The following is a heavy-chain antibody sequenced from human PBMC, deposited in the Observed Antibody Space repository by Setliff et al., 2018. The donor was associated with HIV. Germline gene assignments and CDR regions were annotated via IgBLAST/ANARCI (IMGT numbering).Heavy chain of an antibody. CDR2: IHHSGSS. CDR3: ARSRPRSMDFYMDV. Sequence: SETLSLTCTVSGDSIITYYWTWIRQPPGKGLEWIGYIHHSGSSDYTPSLRSRVTMSVDTSKNQFSLNLSSVTAADTAVYYCARSRPRSMDFYMDVWGKGTTVTVSS. J-gene: IGHJ6*03. D-gene: IGHD2-8*01. CDR1: GDSIITYY. V-gene: IGHV4-59*01.